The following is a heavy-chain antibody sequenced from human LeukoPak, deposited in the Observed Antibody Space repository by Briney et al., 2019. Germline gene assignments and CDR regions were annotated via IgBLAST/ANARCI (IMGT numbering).Heavy chain of an antibody. Sequence: ASVKVTCKASGGTFSSHPINWVRQAPGQGLEWMGRIIPVLHVANYAQSFLGRVTITADKSTSTAYMGLSSLRSDDTAVYYCASTLYSGYDFRGDYFDYWGQGTLVTVSS. V-gene: IGHV1-69*02. CDR1: GGTFSSHP. CDR2: IIPVLHVA. J-gene: IGHJ4*02. D-gene: IGHD5-12*01. CDR3: ASTLYSGYDFRGDYFDY.